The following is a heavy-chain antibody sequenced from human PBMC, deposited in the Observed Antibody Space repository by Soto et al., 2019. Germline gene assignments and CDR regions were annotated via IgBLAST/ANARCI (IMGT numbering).Heavy chain of an antibody. V-gene: IGHV1-69*01. CDR3: ARFRPPTIFGVVISPFDP. CDR1: GGTFSSYA. CDR2: IIPIFGTA. Sequence: QVQRVQSGAEVKKPVSSVKVSCKASGGTFSSYAISWVRQAPGQGLEWMGGIIPIFGTANYAQKFQGRVTITADESTSTAYMELSSLRSEDTAVYYCARFRPPTIFGVVISPFDPWGQGTLVTVSS. D-gene: IGHD3-3*01. J-gene: IGHJ5*02.